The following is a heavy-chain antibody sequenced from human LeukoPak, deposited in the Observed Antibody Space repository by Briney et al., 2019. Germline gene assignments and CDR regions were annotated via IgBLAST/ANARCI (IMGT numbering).Heavy chain of an antibody. CDR1: GSRFSTYW. J-gene: IGHJ3*02. V-gene: IGHV5-51*01. CDR2: IYPDDSDT. Sequence: EESLKISCKGSGSRFSTYWFGWVRQMPGKGLEWMGLIYPDDSDTRYSPSFRGQVTISADKSINTAYLQWNSLKASDTAMYYCASHANDRTAFDIWGQGTMVRVSS. D-gene: IGHD1-1*01. CDR3: ASHANDRTAFDI.